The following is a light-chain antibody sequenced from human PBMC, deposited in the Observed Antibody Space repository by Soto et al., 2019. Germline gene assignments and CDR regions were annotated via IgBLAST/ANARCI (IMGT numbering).Light chain of an antibody. J-gene: IGKJ2*01. CDR3: LQDYSYPRT. CDR2: ASS. CDR1: QGIRNE. Sequence: AIQMTQSPSSLSASVGDRVTITCRASQGIRNELAWYQQRPGRAPNLLIYASSNLQTGVPSRFRGSGSGTDFTLTISSLQPEDFATYYCLQDYSYPRTFGQGTKLEIK. V-gene: IGKV1-6*01.